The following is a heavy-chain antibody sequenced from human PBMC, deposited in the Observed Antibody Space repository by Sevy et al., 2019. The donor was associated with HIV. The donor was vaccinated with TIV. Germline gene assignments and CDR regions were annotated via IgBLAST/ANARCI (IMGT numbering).Heavy chain of an antibody. Sequence: GGSLRLSCAASGFTFSSYGMHWVRQAPGKGLEWVAVIWYDGSNKYYADSVKGRFTISRDNSKNTRYLQMNSLRAEDTAVYYWARSAIFGFLSARGAYYYYGMDVWGQGTTVTVSS. CDR1: GFTFSSYG. V-gene: IGHV3-33*01. CDR2: IWYDGSNK. CDR3: ARSAIFGFLSARGAYYYYGMDV. D-gene: IGHD2-21*02. J-gene: IGHJ6*02.